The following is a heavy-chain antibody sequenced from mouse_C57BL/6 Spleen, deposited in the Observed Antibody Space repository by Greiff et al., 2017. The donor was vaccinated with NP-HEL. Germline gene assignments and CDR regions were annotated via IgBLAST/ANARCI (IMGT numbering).Heavy chain of an antibody. CDR1: GYTFTEYT. Sequence: QVQLQQSGAELVKPGASVKLSCKASGYTFTEYTIHWVKQRSGQGLEWIGWFYPGSGSIKYNEKFKDKATLTADKSSSTVYMELSRLKSEDSAVYLGARHEDGTTVGATGFDDWGQGTTLTVSS. V-gene: IGHV1-62-2*01. CDR2: FYPGSGSI. J-gene: IGHJ2*01. CDR3: ARHEDGTTVGATGFDD. D-gene: IGHD1-1*01.